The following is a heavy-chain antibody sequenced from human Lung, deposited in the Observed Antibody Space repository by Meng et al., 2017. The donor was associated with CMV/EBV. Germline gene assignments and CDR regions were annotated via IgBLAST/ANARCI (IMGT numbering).Heavy chain of an antibody. J-gene: IGHJ4*02. CDR1: GFTVSSNY. CDR3: ARGGGGALDY. V-gene: IGHV3-53*01. D-gene: IGHD3-10*01. CDR2: IYSGGST. Sequence: GESLKISCAASGFTVSSNYMSWVRQAPGKGLEWVSVIYSGGSTYYADSVKGRFTISRDNSKNTLYLQMNSLRAEDTAVYYCARGGGGALDYWGQGTLVTVSS.